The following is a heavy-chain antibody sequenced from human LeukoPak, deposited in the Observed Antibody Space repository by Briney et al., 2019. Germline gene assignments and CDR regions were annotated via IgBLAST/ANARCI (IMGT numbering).Heavy chain of an antibody. D-gene: IGHD2-8*01. CDR1: GFTFSSYS. V-gene: IGHV3-21*01. CDR2: ISSSSSYI. J-gene: IGHJ4*02. Sequence: GGSLRLSCAASGFTFSSYSMNWVRQAPGKGLEWVSSISSSSSYIYYADSVKGRFTISRDNAKNSLYLQMISLRAEDTAVYYCARDRVLNGFDYWGQGTLVTVSS. CDR3: ARDRVLNGFDY.